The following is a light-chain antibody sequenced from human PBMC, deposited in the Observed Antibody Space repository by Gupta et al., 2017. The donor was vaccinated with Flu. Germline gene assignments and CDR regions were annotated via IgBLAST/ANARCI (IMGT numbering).Light chain of an antibody. CDR2: DAS. CDR1: QGISNF. CDR3: QKYDRAPWT. J-gene: IGKJ1*01. V-gene: IGKV1-27*01. Sequence: GDRVTITCRASQGISNFLAWYQQKPGKVPQLLIYDASTLQSGVPSRFSGSGSGTVFTLTIGSLQPEDVATYYCQKYDRAPWTFGQGTKVEIK.